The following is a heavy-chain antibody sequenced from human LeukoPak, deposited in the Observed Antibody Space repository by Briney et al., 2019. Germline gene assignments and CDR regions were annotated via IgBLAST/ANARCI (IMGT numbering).Heavy chain of an antibody. J-gene: IGHJ4*02. D-gene: IGHD2-2*01. CDR2: IYSSGIT. V-gene: IGHV4-59*08. CDR1: GGSITSYY. CDR3: ARHYRYCSSTSCYDY. Sequence: PSETLSLTCTVSGGSITSYYWSWIRQPPGKGLEWIGCIYSSGITNYNPSLKSRVAISVDTSKNQFSLKLSSVTAADTAVYYCARHYRYCSSTSCYDYXGXGVLVTVSS.